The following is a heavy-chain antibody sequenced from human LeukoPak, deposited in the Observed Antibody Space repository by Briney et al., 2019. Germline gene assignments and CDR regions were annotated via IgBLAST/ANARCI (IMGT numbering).Heavy chain of an antibody. CDR3: ARHLSAYSETAFDI. CDR2: IYPDDSDI. J-gene: IGHJ3*02. V-gene: IGHV5-51*01. CDR1: GYSFNNYW. D-gene: IGHD2-21*01. Sequence: GESLKISCKGSGYSFNNYWIGWVRQMPENGLEWLGIIYPDDSDIIYSPSLQGQVTISVDKSISTAYLQWSSLKASDTAKYYRARHLSAYSETAFDIWGQGTMVTVSS.